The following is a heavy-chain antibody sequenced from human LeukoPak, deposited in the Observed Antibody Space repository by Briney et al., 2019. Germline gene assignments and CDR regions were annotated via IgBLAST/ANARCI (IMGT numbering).Heavy chain of an antibody. J-gene: IGHJ4*02. Sequence: ASVKVSCRASGGTFSSYAISWVRQAPGQGLEWMGGIIPIFGTANYAQKFQGRVTITADKSTSTAYVELSSLRSEDTAVYYCARDLGTVAVAAHYFDYWGQGTLVTVSS. D-gene: IGHD6-19*01. CDR3: ARDLGTVAVAAHYFDY. V-gene: IGHV1-69*06. CDR2: IIPIFGTA. CDR1: GGTFSSYA.